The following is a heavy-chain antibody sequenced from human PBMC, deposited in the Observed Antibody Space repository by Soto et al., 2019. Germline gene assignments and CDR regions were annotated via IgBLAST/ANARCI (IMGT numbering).Heavy chain of an antibody. Sequence: SETLSLTCTVSGGSISSYYWSWIRQPPGKGLEWIGYIYYSGSTNYNPSLKSRVTISVDTSKNQFSLKLSSVTAADTAVYYCARQKLGVYTSAFDYWGQGTLVTVSS. CDR2: IYYSGST. J-gene: IGHJ4*02. V-gene: IGHV4-59*08. CDR3: ARQKLGVYTSAFDY. D-gene: IGHD2-8*01. CDR1: GGSISSYY.